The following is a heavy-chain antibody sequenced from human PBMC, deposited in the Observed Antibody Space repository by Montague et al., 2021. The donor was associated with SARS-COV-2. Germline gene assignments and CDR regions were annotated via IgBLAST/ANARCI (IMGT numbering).Heavy chain of an antibody. CDR1: GGSISNSIYY. CDR2: IYYTGST. V-gene: IGHV4-39*01. D-gene: IGHD5-18*01. J-gene: IGHJ3*01. Sequence: SETQSLTCTVSGGSISNSIYYWGWIRQPPGKGLEWIGSIYYTGSTYYNPSLKSRVTISMNTTNNQFFLKLTSVTAADTAVYYCARPGRGYSYGLDAFEVWGQGTMVTVSP. CDR3: ARPGRGYSYGLDAFEV.